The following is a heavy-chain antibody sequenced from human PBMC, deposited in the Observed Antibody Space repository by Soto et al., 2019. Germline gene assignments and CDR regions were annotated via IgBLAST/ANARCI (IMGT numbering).Heavy chain of an antibody. CDR2: ISYDGSNK. CDR1: GFTFSSYG. J-gene: IGHJ4*02. V-gene: IGHV3-30*18. CDR3: AKDRGDPNALDY. D-gene: IGHD3-10*01. Sequence: QVQLVESGGGVVQPGRSLRLSCAASGFTFSSYGMHWVRQAPGKGLEWVAVISYDGSNKYYADSVKGRFTISRDNSKNPLYLQMNSLRAEDTAVYYCAKDRGDPNALDYWGQGTLVTVSS.